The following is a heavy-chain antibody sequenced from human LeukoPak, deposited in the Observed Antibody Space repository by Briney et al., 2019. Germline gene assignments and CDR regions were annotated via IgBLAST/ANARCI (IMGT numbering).Heavy chain of an antibody. CDR2: ISYDGSNK. D-gene: IGHD3-22*01. CDR3: ARDAYYYDSLIGDY. J-gene: IGHJ4*02. CDR1: GFTFSSYA. V-gene: IGHV3-30*01. Sequence: PGRSLRLSCAASGFTFSSYAMHWVRQAPGKGLEWVAVISYDGSNKYYADSVKGRFTISRDNSKNTLYLQMNSLRAEDTAVYYGARDAYYYDSLIGDYWGQGTLVTVSS.